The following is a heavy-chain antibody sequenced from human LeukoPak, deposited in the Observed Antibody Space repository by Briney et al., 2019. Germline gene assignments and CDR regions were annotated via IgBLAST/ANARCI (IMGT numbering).Heavy chain of an antibody. CDR2: ISSSGSTI. V-gene: IGHV3-48*03. CDR3: ARVRELSFFDY. D-gene: IGHD1-26*01. Sequence: GGSLRLFCVASGFTFSSYEMNWVRQAPGKGLEWVSYISSSGSTIYYADSVKGRFTISRDNAKNPLYLQMNSLRAEDTAVYYCARVRELSFFDYWGQGTLVTVSS. CDR1: GFTFSSYE. J-gene: IGHJ4*02.